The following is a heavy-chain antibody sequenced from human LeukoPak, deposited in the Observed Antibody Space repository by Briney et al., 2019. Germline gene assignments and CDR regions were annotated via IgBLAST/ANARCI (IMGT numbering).Heavy chain of an antibody. CDR1: GGSISSSSYY. Sequence: SETLSLTCTVSGGSISSSSYYWGWIRQPPGKGLEWIGSIYYSGSTYYNPSLKSRVTISVDTSKNQFSLKLSSMTAADTAVYYCARVSGYDWESFYDYWGQGTLVTVSS. V-gene: IGHV4-39*07. CDR2: IYYSGST. D-gene: IGHD5-12*01. CDR3: ARVSGYDWESFYDY. J-gene: IGHJ4*02.